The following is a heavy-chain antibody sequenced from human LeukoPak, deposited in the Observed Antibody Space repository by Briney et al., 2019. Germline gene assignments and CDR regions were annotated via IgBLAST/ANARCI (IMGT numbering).Heavy chain of an antibody. CDR2: ISSSSSYI. J-gene: IGHJ4*02. CDR3: ARLDGSGSYSPLDY. D-gene: IGHD3-10*01. V-gene: IGHV3-21*01. Sequence: PGGSLRLSCAASGFTFSSYSMNWVRQAPGKGLEWVSSISSSSSYIYYADSVKGRFTISRDNAKNSLYLQMNSLRAEDTAVYYCARLDGSGSYSPLDYWGQGTLVTVSS. CDR1: GFTFSSYS.